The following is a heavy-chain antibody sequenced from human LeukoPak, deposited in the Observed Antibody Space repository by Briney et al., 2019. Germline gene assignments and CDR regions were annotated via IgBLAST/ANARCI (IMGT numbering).Heavy chain of an antibody. CDR1: GFTFSSYW. CDR3: VREDTPATANY. J-gene: IGHJ4*02. Sequence: GSLRLSCAASGFTFSSYWMNWVRQAPGKGLVWVSAISGGGDITYYADSVTGRFTISRDNSKDTLFLQMHSLRPGDTAVYYCVREDTPATANYWGQGTLVTISS. CDR2: ISGGGDIT. V-gene: IGHV3-23*01. D-gene: IGHD2-21*02.